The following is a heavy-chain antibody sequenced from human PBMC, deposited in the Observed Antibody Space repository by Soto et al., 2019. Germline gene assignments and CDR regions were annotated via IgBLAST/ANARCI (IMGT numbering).Heavy chain of an antibody. CDR1: GGTFGSYA. J-gene: IGHJ6*01. CDR2: IIPILNSP. CDR3: AREAPYCTSATCPKFYDMDV. V-gene: IGHV1-69*13. D-gene: IGHD1-26*01. Sequence: ASVKVSCKASGGTFGSYAITWVRRAPGQGLEWLGGIIPILNSPAYAQKFQARVVITADEITNTAYMELNSLRFDDTAVYYCAREAPYCTSATCPKFYDMDVWGQGNTVTVSS.